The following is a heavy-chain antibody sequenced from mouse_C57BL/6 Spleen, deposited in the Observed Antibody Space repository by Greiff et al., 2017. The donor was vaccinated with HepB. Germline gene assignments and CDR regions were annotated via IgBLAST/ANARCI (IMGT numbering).Heavy chain of an antibody. Sequence: VQLQQSGAELVKPGASVKISCKASGYAFSSYWMNWVKQRPGKGLEWIGQIYPGDGDTNYNGKFKGKATLTADKSSSTAYMQLSSLTSEDSAVYFCARVTTVRDFDYWGQGTTLTVSS. CDR2: IYPGDGDT. CDR1: GYAFSSYW. D-gene: IGHD1-1*01. V-gene: IGHV1-80*01. CDR3: ARVTTVRDFDY. J-gene: IGHJ2*01.